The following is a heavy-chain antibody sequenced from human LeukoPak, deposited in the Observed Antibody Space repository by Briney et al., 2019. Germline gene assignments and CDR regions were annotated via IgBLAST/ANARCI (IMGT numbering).Heavy chain of an antibody. CDR3: SKYQRLYSATWRDAFEI. V-gene: IGHV3-23*01. J-gene: IGHJ3*02. D-gene: IGHD6-13*01. CDR2: MSASGDSI. CDR1: GLTFSSYA. Sequence: GGSLRLSCVVSGLTFSSYAMSWVRQAPGKGLEWVSGMSASGDSIYYADSVKGRFTISRDNFKSTLYLQMNSLTVEDTALYFCSKYQRLYSATWRDAFEIWGQGTMVTVSS.